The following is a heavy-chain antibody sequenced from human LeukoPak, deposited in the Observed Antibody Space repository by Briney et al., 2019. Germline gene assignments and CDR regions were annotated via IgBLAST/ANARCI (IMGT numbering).Heavy chain of an antibody. CDR1: GGSISSYY. J-gene: IGHJ6*03. D-gene: IGHD2-8*01. Sequence: SETLSHTCTVSGGSISSYYWSWIRQPPGKGLEWIGYIYYSGSTNYNPSLKSRVTISVDTSKNQFSLKLSSVTAADTAVYYCARGLALTYYYYMDVWGKGTTVTVSS. CDR2: IYYSGST. V-gene: IGHV4-59*01. CDR3: ARGLALTYYYYMDV.